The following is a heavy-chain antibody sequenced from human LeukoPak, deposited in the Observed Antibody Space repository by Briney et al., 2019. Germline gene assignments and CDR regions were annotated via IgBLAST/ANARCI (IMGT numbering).Heavy chain of an antibody. CDR1: GGSISSYH. D-gene: IGHD1-1*01. CDR2: IYNSATT. V-gene: IGHV4-59*01. Sequence: PSETLSLTCAVSGGSISSYHWSWFRQPPGKGLEWIGLIYNSATTHYNPSLKSRVTISVDTSKNQFSLSPTSVTAADTAVYYCARTYNWNEGGFDYWGQGTLVTVSS. J-gene: IGHJ4*02. CDR3: ARTYNWNEGGFDY.